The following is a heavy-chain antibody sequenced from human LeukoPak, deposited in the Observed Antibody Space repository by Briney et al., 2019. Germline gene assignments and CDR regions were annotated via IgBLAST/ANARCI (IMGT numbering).Heavy chain of an antibody. CDR2: IYYSGST. CDR1: GGSISSGDYY. D-gene: IGHD6-19*01. J-gene: IGHJ3*02. Sequence: SSETLSLTCTVSGGSISSGDYYWSWIRQPPGKGLEWIGYIYYSGSTYYNPSLKSRVTISVDTSKNQFSLKLSSVTAADTAVYYCARDSSGWYEDAFDIWGQGTMATVSS. CDR3: ARDSSGWYEDAFDI. V-gene: IGHV4-30-4*01.